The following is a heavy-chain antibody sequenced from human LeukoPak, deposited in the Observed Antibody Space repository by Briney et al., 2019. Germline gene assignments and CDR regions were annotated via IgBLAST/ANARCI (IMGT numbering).Heavy chain of an antibody. J-gene: IGHJ4*02. Sequence: ASVKVSCKASGYTFTGYYVHWVRQAPGQGLEWMGWINPDSGGTKFAHKFQGRVTMTRDTSITTVYMDLSGLRSDDTALYYCARTASRYWNDPGARYFDYWGQGTLVTISS. CDR2: INPDSGGT. V-gene: IGHV1-2*07. CDR1: GYTFTGYY. D-gene: IGHD1-1*01. CDR3: ARTASRYWNDPGARYFDY.